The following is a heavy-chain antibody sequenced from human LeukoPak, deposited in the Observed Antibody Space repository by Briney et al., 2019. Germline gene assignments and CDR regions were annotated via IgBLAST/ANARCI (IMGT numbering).Heavy chain of an antibody. D-gene: IGHD3-22*01. CDR3: ARFPDYYDSSGQLDY. J-gene: IGHJ4*02. CDR1: GFTFSRYW. Sequence: PGGSLRLSCAASGFTFSRYWISWVRQAPGKGLEWVVNIKQDGSEKYYVDSVKGRFTISRDNAKNSLYLQMNSLRAEDTAVYYCARFPDYYDSSGQLDYWGQGTLVTVSS. CDR2: IKQDGSEK. V-gene: IGHV3-7*01.